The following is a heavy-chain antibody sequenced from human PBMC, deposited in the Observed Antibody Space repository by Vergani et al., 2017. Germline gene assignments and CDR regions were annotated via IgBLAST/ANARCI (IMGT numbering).Heavy chain of an antibody. CDR3: ARGGYSYGYADYYYGMDV. Sequence: QVKLVQSGAEVQKPGASVKVSCKASEGTFSSYTISWVRQAPGQGLEWMGRFIPILGTANYAQKFQGRVTITADKATSTGYMELSSLRSEDTAVYYCARGGYSYGYADYYYGMDVWGKGTTVTVSS. V-gene: IGHV1-69*08. CDR2: FIPILGTA. J-gene: IGHJ6*04. CDR1: EGTFSSYT. D-gene: IGHD5-18*01.